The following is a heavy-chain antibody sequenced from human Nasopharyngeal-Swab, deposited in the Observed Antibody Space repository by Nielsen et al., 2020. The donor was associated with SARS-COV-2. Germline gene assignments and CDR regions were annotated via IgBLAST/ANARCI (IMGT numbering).Heavy chain of an antibody. Sequence: GESLKISCAASGLTFSTDAMNWVRQAPGKGLEWVSVISGSGGFTYYADSVKGRFTISRDNSKNTLYLQMNSLRAEDTAVYYCASEFGTYSSSSPLDYWGQGTLVTVSS. V-gene: IGHV3-23*01. CDR2: ISGSGGFT. CDR1: GLTFSTDA. D-gene: IGHD6-6*01. CDR3: ASEFGTYSSSSPLDY. J-gene: IGHJ4*02.